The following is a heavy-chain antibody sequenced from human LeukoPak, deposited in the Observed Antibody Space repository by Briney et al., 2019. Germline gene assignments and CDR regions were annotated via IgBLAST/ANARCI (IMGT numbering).Heavy chain of an antibody. J-gene: IGHJ4*02. CDR2: VYYSGRT. D-gene: IGHD2-2*01. CDR1: GDSVSSDSYY. CDR3: ARGYCSSTSCYFDY. Sequence: PSETLSLTCAVSGDSVSSDSYYWHWIRRSPGKGLEWVGFVYYSGRTKYNPSLKSRVTMSIDTSKNQVSLRLRSVTAADTAVYYCARGYCSSTSCYFDYWGQGTLVTVSS. V-gene: IGHV4-61*01.